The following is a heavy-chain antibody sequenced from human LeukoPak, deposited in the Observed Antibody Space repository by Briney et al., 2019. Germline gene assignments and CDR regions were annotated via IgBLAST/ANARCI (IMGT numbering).Heavy chain of an antibody. J-gene: IGHJ3*02. CDR1: GDSISSITYY. CDR2: ICNGRTT. V-gene: IGHV4-39*01. D-gene: IGHD3-3*01. CDR3: ARQLEAYYDFWSGPDAFDI. Sequence: SETLSLTCTVSGDSISSITYYWAWIRQPPGKGLEWIGSICNGRTTYYNPSLKGRVTMSIDTSKNQFSLKLTSVTAADTAVYYCARQLEAYYDFWSGPDAFDIWGQETMVTVSS.